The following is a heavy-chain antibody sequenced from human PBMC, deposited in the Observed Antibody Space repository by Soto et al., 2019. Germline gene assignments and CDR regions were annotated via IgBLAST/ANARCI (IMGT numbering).Heavy chain of an antibody. CDR1: GFTFSSYV. J-gene: IGHJ6*02. D-gene: IGHD1-26*01. Sequence: GGSLRLSCAASGFTFSSYVMTWVRQAPGKGLEWVSGISGSGGTTYYADSVKGRFTISRDNSKNTLYLQMNSLRAEDTAVYYCAKQTRAQGEYYYYGMDVWGQRTKVTVSS. CDR3: AKQTRAQGEYYYYGMDV. CDR2: ISGSGGTT. V-gene: IGHV3-23*01.